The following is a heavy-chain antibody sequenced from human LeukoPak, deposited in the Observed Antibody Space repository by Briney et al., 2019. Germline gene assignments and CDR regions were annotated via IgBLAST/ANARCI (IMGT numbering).Heavy chain of an antibody. D-gene: IGHD6-13*01. Sequence: ASVKVSCKASGGTFSSYAISWVRQAPGQGLERMGGIIPIFGTANYAQKFQGRVTITTDESTSTAYMELSGLRSEDTAVYYCARGNPRIAAGGGYYFDYWGPGTLVTVSS. CDR1: GGTFSSYA. V-gene: IGHV1-69*05. CDR2: IIPIFGTA. J-gene: IGHJ4*02. CDR3: ARGNPRIAAGGGYYFDY.